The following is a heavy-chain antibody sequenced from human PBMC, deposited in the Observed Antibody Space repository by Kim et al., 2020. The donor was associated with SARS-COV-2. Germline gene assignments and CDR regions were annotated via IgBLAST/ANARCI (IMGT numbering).Heavy chain of an antibody. Sequence: GGSLRLSCAASGFTFSNYGMHWVRQAPGKGLEWVANISYDGSNKYYADSVKGRFTISRDNSKNTLYLQMNSLRAEDTAVYYCAKDGYYYGSGSPIGGMVVWGQGTMVTVSS. CDR1: GFTFSNYG. D-gene: IGHD3-10*01. CDR3: AKDGYYYGSGSPIGGMVV. J-gene: IGHJ6*02. V-gene: IGHV3-30*18. CDR2: ISYDGSNK.